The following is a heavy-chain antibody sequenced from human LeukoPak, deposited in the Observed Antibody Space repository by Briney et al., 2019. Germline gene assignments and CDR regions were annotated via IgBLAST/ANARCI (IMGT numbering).Heavy chain of an antibody. CDR3: ADLGPTVTNY. J-gene: IGHJ4*02. D-gene: IGHD4-17*01. CDR2: ISWNSGSI. Sequence: GGSLRLSCAASGFTFDDYAMHWVRQAPGKGLEWVSGISWNSGSIGYADSVKGRFTISRDNAKNSLYLQMNSLRAEDTAVYYCADLGPTVTNYWGQGTLVTVSS. CDR1: GFTFDDYA. V-gene: IGHV3-9*01.